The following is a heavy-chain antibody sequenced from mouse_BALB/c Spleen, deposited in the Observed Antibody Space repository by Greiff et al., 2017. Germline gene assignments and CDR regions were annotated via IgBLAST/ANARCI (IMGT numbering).Heavy chain of an antibody. J-gene: IGHJ2*01. CDR3: TRSYGSRYFDY. D-gene: IGHD1-1*01. V-gene: IGHV1-5*01. CDR2: IYPGNSDT. CDR1: GYTFTSYW. Sequence: EVQRVESGTVLARPGASVKMSCKASGYTFTSYWMHWVKQRPGQGLEWIGAIYPGNSDTSYNQKFKGKAKLTAVTSTSTAYMELSSLTNEDSAVYYCTRSYGSRYFDYWGQGTTLTVSS.